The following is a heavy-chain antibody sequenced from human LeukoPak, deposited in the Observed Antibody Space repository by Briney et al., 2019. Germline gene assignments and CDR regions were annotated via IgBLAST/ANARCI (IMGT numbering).Heavy chain of an antibody. J-gene: IGHJ4*02. CDR1: GYTFTTYG. CDR3: ARDSGRSGIFDY. V-gene: IGHV1-18*01. Sequence: ASVKVSCKASGYTFTTYGISWVRQAPGQGLEWMGWISGYNGNTNYAQKFQGRVTMTTDTSTSTAYMELRSLRSDDTAVYYCARDSGRSGIFDYWGQGTLVTVSS. D-gene: IGHD3-10*01. CDR2: ISGYNGNT.